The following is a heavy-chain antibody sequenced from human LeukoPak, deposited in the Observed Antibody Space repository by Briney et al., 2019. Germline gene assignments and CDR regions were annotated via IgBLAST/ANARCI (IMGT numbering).Heavy chain of an antibody. V-gene: IGHV4-39*01. CDR1: GGSISSSSYY. Sequence: SETLSLTCTVSGGSISSSSYYWGWIRQPPGKGLEWIGSIYYSGSTYYNPSLKSRVTISVDTSKNQFSLKLSSVTAADTVVYYCARREVYYYDSSGYYEENRVFDYWGQGTLVTVSS. D-gene: IGHD3-22*01. CDR3: ARREVYYYDSSGYYEENRVFDY. J-gene: IGHJ4*02. CDR2: IYYSGST.